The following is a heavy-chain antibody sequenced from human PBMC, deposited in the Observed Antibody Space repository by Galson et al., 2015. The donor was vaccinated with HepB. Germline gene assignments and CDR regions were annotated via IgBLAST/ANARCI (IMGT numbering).Heavy chain of an antibody. CDR2: INHSGIT. Sequence: SETLSLTCAVYGGSFSGYYWSWVRQPPGKGLEWIGEINHSGITNYNPSLKSRVTISVDTSKNQFSLKLSSVTAADTAVYYCARGWEAAAGSHKWFDPWGQGTLVTVSS. D-gene: IGHD6-13*01. J-gene: IGHJ5*02. V-gene: IGHV4-34*01. CDR1: GGSFSGYY. CDR3: ARGWEAAAGSHKWFDP.